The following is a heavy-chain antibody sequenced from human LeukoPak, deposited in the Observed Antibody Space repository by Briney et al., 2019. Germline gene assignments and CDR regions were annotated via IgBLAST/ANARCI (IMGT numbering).Heavy chain of an antibody. D-gene: IGHD3-10*01. V-gene: IGHV1-18*04. Sequence: ASVKVSCKASGYTFTSYGISWVRQAPGQGLEWMGWISAYNGNTNYAQKLQGRVTMTTDTSTSTAYMELRSLRSDDTAVYYCARDKGILWFGELLEVDYWGQGTLATVSS. J-gene: IGHJ4*02. CDR3: ARDKGILWFGELLEVDY. CDR1: GYTFTSYG. CDR2: ISAYNGNT.